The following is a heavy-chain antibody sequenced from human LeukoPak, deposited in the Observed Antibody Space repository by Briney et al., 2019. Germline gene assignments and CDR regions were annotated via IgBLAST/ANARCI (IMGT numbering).Heavy chain of an antibody. CDR3: ATTYPLFDY. CDR1: GFTFSTYS. Sequence: GGSLRLSCAASGFTFSTYSMNWVRQAPGKGLEWVSSISRSSTYIYYADSVKGRFTISRDNAENSLYLQMNSLRAEVTAVYYCATTYPLFDYWGQGTLVTVSS. CDR2: ISRSSTYI. V-gene: IGHV3-21*01. J-gene: IGHJ4*02.